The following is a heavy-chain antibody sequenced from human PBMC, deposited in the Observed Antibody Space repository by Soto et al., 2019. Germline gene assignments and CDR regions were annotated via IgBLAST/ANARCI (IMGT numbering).Heavy chain of an antibody. CDR1: GASISSGPYY. V-gene: IGHV4-30-4*01. D-gene: IGHD1-1*01. CDR2: ISYSGTT. CDR3: ARFRLEYLQPRSNWFAL. Sequence: QVQLQESGPGLAKRSQTLSLTCTVSGASISSGPYYWSWIRQPPGKGLKWIGYISYSGTTYYNPSLKSRVTISVDTSKNQFSLKLSSVTAADTAVYYCARFRLEYLQPRSNWFALWGQGTLVTVSS. J-gene: IGHJ5*02.